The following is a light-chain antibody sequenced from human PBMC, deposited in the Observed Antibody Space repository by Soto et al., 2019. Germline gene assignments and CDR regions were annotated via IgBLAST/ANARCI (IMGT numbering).Light chain of an antibody. CDR1: QSLNTK. CDR2: GAS. Sequence: EIVMTQSPATLSVSPGQTATLSCRASQSLNTKLAWYQQKPGQAPRLLIYGASTRAAGVPARFSGSGSGTEFTLTISSLQSEDFAVYYCQQYDYWPRTFGQGTTVDIK. J-gene: IGKJ1*01. CDR3: QQYDYWPRT. V-gene: IGKV3-15*01.